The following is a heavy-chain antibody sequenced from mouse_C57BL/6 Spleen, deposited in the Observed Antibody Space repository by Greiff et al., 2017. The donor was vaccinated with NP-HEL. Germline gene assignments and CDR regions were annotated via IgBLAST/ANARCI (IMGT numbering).Heavy chain of an antibody. V-gene: IGHV1-22*01. CDR2: INPNNGGT. CDR1: GYTFTDYN. CDR3: AAYYAMDY. Sequence: EVKLVESGPELVKPGASVKMSCKASGYTFTDYNMHWVKQSHGKSLEWIGYINPNNGGTSYNQKFKGKATWTVNKSSSTAYMELRSLTSEDSAVYYCAAYYAMDYWGQGTSVTVSS. J-gene: IGHJ4*01.